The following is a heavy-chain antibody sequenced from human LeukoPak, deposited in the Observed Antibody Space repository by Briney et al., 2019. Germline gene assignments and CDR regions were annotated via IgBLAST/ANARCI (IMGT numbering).Heavy chain of an antibody. J-gene: IGHJ4*02. CDR1: GGSISSYY. CDR3: ARALASSGYYSLDY. V-gene: IGHV4-4*07. CDR2: IYTSGST. Sequence: SETLSLTCTVSGGSISSYYWSWIRQPAGKGLEWIGRIYTSGSTNYNPSLKSRVTMSVATSKNQSSLKLSSVTAADTAVYYCARALASSGYYSLDYWGQGTLVTVSS. D-gene: IGHD3-22*01.